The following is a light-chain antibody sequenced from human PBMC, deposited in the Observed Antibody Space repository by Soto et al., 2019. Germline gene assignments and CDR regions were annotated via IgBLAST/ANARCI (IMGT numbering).Light chain of an antibody. CDR1: QGISSY. Sequence: AIRMTQSPSSFSASTGDRVTITCRASQGISSYLAWYQQKPGKAPKLLIYAASTLQSGVPSRFSGSGSGTDFTHTISCLQSEDFATYYCQQYYSYPRTTFGQGTKVEIK. CDR3: QQYYSYPRTT. J-gene: IGKJ1*01. V-gene: IGKV1-8*01. CDR2: AAS.